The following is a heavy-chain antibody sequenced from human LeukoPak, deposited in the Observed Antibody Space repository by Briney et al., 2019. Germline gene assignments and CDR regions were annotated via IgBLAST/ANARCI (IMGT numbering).Heavy chain of an antibody. J-gene: IGHJ6*02. Sequence: PGGSLRLSCAASGFTFSDYNMNWVRQAPGKGVEWVSYITNGGSTIHHADSVKGRFTISRDNAKKTLYLQMNSLRAEDTAVYYCARSIGLTGGGVDVWGQGTTVTVS. CDR1: GFTFSDYN. D-gene: IGHD3-9*01. CDR2: ITNGGSTI. V-gene: IGHV3-11*01. CDR3: ARSIGLTGGGVDV.